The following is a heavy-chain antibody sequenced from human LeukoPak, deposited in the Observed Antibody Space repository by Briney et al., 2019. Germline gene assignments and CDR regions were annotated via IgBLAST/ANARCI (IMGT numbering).Heavy chain of an antibody. CDR2: ISGSGDTT. Sequence: GGSLRLSCAASGFTFRSYAMSWVRQAPGKGLEWVSAISGSGDTTYYADSVKGRFTISRDNSKNTLYLQMSSLRAEDTAVYYCAKDSPVYGSGISQKKGIDYWGQGTLVTVSS. CDR1: GFTFRSYA. V-gene: IGHV3-23*01. CDR3: AKDSPVYGSGISQKKGIDY. J-gene: IGHJ4*02. D-gene: IGHD3-10*01.